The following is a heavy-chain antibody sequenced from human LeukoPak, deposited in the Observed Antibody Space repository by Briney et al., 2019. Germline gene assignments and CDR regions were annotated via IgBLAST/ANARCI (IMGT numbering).Heavy chain of an antibody. V-gene: IGHV4-39*01. J-gene: IGHJ3*02. D-gene: IGHD6-19*01. CDR3: ARLVRGLGSGWYRGAFDI. CDR1: GGSISSSSYY. CDR2: IYYSGST. Sequence: PSETLSLTCTVSGGSISSSSYYWGWIRQPLGKGLEWIGSIYYSGSTYYNPSLKSRVTISVDTSKNQFSQKLSSVTAADTAVYYCARLVRGLGSGWYRGAFDIWGQGAMVTVSS.